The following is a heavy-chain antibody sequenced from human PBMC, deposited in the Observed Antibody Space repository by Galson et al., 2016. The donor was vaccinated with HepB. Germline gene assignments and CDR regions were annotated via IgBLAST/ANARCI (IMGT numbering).Heavy chain of an antibody. CDR2: IHWNDDK. CDR1: GFSLSTTGEA. V-gene: IGHV2-5*01. CDR3: AHRRSGYCNTVNCLYFDY. D-gene: IGHD2-15*01. J-gene: IGHJ4*02. Sequence: PALVKPTQTLTLTCTFSGFSLSTTGEAVGWTRQPPGKALEWLALIHWNDDKRYSPSLKSRLTITKDTSKNQVVLTVTNMDPVDTATYFCAHRRSGYCNTVNCLYFDYWGQGTLATVSP.